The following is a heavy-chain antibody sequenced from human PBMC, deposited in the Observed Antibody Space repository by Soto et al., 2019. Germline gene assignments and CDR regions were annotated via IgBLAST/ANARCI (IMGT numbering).Heavy chain of an antibody. CDR2: IHTYNGNT. CDR3: ARDSDYIIAY. D-gene: IGHD4-17*01. Sequence: GASVKVSCKASGYTFTSYVISWVRQAPGQGLEWVGWIHTYNGNTNFAQKLQGRVTLTTDTSTSTAYMELRSLRSDDTAVYYCARDSDYIIAYWGQGTLVTVSS. CDR1: GYTFTSYV. J-gene: IGHJ4*02. V-gene: IGHV1-18*01.